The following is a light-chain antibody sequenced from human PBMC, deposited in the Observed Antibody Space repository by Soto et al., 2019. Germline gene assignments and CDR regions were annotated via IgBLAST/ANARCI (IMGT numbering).Light chain of an antibody. Sequence: AIRMTQSPSSLSASTGDRVTITCRASQGISSYLAWYQQKPGKAPKVLIYAASTLQSGVPSRFSGSGSGTDFTLTIRCLQSDDFATYYCQQYYSYPRTLGPGTTVDIK. CDR2: AAS. CDR1: QGISSY. J-gene: IGKJ3*01. V-gene: IGKV1-8*01. CDR3: QQYYSYPRT.